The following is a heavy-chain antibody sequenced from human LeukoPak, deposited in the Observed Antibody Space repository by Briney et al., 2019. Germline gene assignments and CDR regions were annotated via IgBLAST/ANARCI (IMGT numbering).Heavy chain of an antibody. CDR3: ARELTYYDFWSGQNNWFDP. J-gene: IGHJ5*02. CDR2: IKEDGSER. Sequence: PGGSLRLSCEGSAFIFSGHWMNWVRQTPGKGLEWVASIKEDGSERQYVDSVKGRFSISRDNTKGSLFLQLNSLRAEDTAVYYCARELTYYDFWSGQNNWFDPWGQGTLVTVSS. D-gene: IGHD3-3*01. CDR1: AFIFSGHW. V-gene: IGHV3-7*03.